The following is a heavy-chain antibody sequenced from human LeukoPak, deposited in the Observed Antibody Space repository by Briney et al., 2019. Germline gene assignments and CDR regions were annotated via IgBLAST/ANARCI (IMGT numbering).Heavy chain of an antibody. CDR2: INVHKGNT. Sequence: ASVKVSCKDSGNIFNTYGFSWVRQAPGQGLEWIGWINVHKGNTNYAQKFQGRVTITADESTSTAYMELSSLRSEDTAVYYCARADEYSSSSGPYNWFDPWGQGTLVTVSS. CDR1: GNIFNTYG. J-gene: IGHJ5*02. CDR3: ARADEYSSSSGPYNWFDP. V-gene: IGHV1-18*01. D-gene: IGHD6-6*01.